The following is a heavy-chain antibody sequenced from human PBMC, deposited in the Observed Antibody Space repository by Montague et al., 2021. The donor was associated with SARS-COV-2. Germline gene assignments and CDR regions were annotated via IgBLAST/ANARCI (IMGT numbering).Heavy chain of an antibody. J-gene: IGHJ4*02. CDR1: GDSIGSSHTY. D-gene: IGHD3-9*01. CDR2: VAYSGST. V-gene: IGHV4-39*01. Sequence: SDTLSLTRSLSGDSIGSSHTYWGWIRQPPGKGLEWIGCVAYSGSTYYNPSLQRRVTISVDTSRSQFSLKLNSVTAADTAVYYCARSQLYYDLLTGFSESYYFDYWGQGTLATVSS. CDR3: ARSQLYYDLLTGFSESYYFDY.